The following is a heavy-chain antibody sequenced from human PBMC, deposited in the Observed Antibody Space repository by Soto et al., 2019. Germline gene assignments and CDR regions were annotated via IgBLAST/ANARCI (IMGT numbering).Heavy chain of an antibody. Sequence: QVQLVQSGAEVKKPGSSVKVSCKTSGGTFTSYTISWVRQAPGQGLEWMGRIIPIVDITNYAQKFQDRVTSTADTSTSTAYMELSSLSSEDTAVYYCARASMIRGVSIDYWGQGTLVTVSS. CDR2: IIPIVDIT. D-gene: IGHD3-10*01. V-gene: IGHV1-69*02. J-gene: IGHJ4*02. CDR3: ARASMIRGVSIDY. CDR1: GGTFTSYT.